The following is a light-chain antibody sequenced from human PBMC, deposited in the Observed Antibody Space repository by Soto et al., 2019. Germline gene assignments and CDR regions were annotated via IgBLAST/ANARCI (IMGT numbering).Light chain of an antibody. J-gene: IGKJ1*01. CDR1: QSVGTN. V-gene: IGKV3-15*01. CDR3: QQYNNWPPT. CDR2: GAP. Sequence: EIVMTQSPATLSVSPGERATLSCRASQSVGTNLAWYQQKPGQAPRLLVYGAPTRATSIAARFTGSGSGTEFTLTISSLQSEDFAFYYCQQYNNWPPTFGQGTKVEIK.